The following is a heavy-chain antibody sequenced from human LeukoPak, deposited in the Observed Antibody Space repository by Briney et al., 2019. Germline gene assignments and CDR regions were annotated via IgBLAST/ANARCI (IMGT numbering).Heavy chain of an antibody. CDR1: GGTFSSYA. D-gene: IGHD2-21*01. Sequence: SVKVSCKASGGTFSSYAISWVRQAPGQGLEWMGGIIPIFGTANYAQQFQGRVTITTDESTSTAYMELSSLRSEDTAVYYCARGHCGGDCSPWHSYYYMDVWGKGTTVTVSS. CDR3: ARGHCGGDCSPWHSYYYMDV. V-gene: IGHV1-69*05. CDR2: IIPIFGTA. J-gene: IGHJ6*03.